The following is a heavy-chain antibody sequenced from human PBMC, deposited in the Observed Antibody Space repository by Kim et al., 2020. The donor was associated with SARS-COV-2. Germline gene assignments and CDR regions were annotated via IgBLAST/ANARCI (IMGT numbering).Heavy chain of an antibody. V-gene: IGHV4-39*01. CDR3: ARPREVSGSPFFDY. CDR2: IYYSGST. J-gene: IGHJ4*02. D-gene: IGHD3-10*01. CDR1: GGSISSSSYY. Sequence: SETLSLTCTVSGGSISSSSYYWGWIRQPPGKGLEWIGSIYYSGSTYYNPSLKSRVTISVDTSKNQFSLKLSSVTAADTAVYYCARPREVSGSPFFDYWGQGTLVTVSS.